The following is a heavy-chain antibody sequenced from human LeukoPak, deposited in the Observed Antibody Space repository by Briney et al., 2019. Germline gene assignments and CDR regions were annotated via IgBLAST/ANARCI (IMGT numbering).Heavy chain of an antibody. CDR3: AHSKGGIDFWSGYYTSYYYYYGMDV. J-gene: IGHJ6*02. CDR1: GFSLSTSGVG. CDR2: IYWNDDK. D-gene: IGHD3-3*01. Sequence: RKSGPTLVNPTQTLTLTCTFSGFSLSTSGVGVGWIRQPPGKALEWLALIYWNDDKRYSPSLKSRLTITKDTSKNQVVLTMTNMDPVDTPTYYCAHSKGGIDFWSGYYTSYYYYYGMDVWGQGTTVTVSS. V-gene: IGHV2-5*01.